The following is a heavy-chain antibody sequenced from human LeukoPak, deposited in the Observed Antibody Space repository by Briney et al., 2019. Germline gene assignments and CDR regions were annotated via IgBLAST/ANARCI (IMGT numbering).Heavy chain of an antibody. CDR3: ATDSGSYIPRAFDI. Sequence: ASVKVSCKVSGYTLTELSMHWVRQAPGKGLEWMGGFDPEDGETIYAQKFQGRVTMTEDTSTDTAYMELSSLRSEDTAVYYCATDSGSYIPRAFDIWGQGTMVTVSS. V-gene: IGHV1-24*01. J-gene: IGHJ3*02. CDR2: FDPEDGET. D-gene: IGHD1-26*01. CDR1: GYTLTELS.